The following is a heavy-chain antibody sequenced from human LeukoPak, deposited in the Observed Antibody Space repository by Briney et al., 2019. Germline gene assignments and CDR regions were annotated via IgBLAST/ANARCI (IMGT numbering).Heavy chain of an antibody. D-gene: IGHD2-15*01. CDR3: ARGRYCSGGSCYSPLYYYGMDV. V-gene: IGHV4-34*01. J-gene: IGHJ6*02. CDR1: GFTFSSYA. Sequence: GSLRLSCAASGFTFSSYAMSWVRQAPGKGLEWIGEINHSGSTNYNPSLKSRVTISVDTSKNQFSLKLSSVTAADTAVYYCARGRYCSGGSCYSPLYYYGMDVWGQGTTVTVSS. CDR2: INHSGST.